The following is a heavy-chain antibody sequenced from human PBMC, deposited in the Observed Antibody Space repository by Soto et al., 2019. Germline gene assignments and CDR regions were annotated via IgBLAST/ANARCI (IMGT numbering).Heavy chain of an antibody. D-gene: IGHD7-27*01. CDR2: IYYSGAT. V-gene: IGHV4-30-4*08. CDR3: ATTNGAYPCDSVS. J-gene: IGHJ5*02. Sequence: SETLSLTCTVSGDSINNDDHFWAWIRQRPREGLEWIGYIYYSGATYYSPSLKTRVSISLHKSQNYFSLELSSVTAADTAVYYWATTNGAYPCDSVSWGKRTVVTVAS. CDR1: GDSINNDDHF.